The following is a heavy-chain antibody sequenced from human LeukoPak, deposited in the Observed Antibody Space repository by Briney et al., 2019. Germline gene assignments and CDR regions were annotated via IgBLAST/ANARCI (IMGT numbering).Heavy chain of an antibody. CDR3: AGGGSPGKNDNYYFDY. CDR2: INPSGGST. J-gene: IGHJ4*02. D-gene: IGHD1-1*01. CDR1: GYTFTSYY. V-gene: IGHV1-46*01. Sequence: ASVKASCKAFGYTFTSYYIHWVRQAPGQGLEWMGMINPSGGSTNYAQKFQGRVTMTRDTSTSTVYMELSGLRSEDTVVYYCAGGGSPGKNDNYYFDYWGQGTLVTVSS.